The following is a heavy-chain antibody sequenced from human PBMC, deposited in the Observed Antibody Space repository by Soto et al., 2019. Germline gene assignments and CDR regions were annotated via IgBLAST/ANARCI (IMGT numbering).Heavy chain of an antibody. Sequence: QITLKESGPTLVKPTQTLTLTCTFSGFSLSTSGVGVGWIRQPPGKALEWLALIYWDDDKRYSPSLKSRLTITKDTSKNQLVLTTTNMDPVDTSTYYCAHHDYDDYKDYWGQGTLVTVSS. CDR2: IYWDDDK. J-gene: IGHJ4*02. CDR1: GFSLSTSGVG. CDR3: AHHDYDDYKDY. V-gene: IGHV2-5*02. D-gene: IGHD4-17*01.